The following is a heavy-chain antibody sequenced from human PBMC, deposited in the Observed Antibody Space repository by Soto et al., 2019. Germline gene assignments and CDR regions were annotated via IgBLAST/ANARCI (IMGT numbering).Heavy chain of an antibody. CDR3: ARGTRLEVFDI. D-gene: IGHD2-2*01. CDR1: GYTFTSYG. Sequence: QVQLVQSGAEVKKPGASVKVSCKASGYTFTSYGISSVRQTPGQVLEWMGWISAYNGNTNYAQKLQRRVTMTTDTSTSAAYMEWRSLRSDDTDVEYCARGTRLEVFDIGGQGTMVTVSS. J-gene: IGHJ3*02. CDR2: ISAYNGNT. V-gene: IGHV1-18*01.